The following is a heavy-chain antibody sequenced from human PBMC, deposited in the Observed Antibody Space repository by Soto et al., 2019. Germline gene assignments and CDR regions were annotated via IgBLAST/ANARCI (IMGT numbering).Heavy chain of an antibody. Sequence: GGSLRLSCAASGFTFSTYSMTWVRQAPGKGLEWVSTIRDSGHSTHYADSVRGRFAISRDNSKNTLFLQMNSLRAEDTAVYYCARVKAQILSSGWYGGDDIWGQGTRVTVSS. CDR2: IRDSGHST. CDR1: GFTFSTYS. V-gene: IGHV3-23*01. CDR3: ARVKAQILSSGWYGGDDI. D-gene: IGHD6-19*01. J-gene: IGHJ3*02.